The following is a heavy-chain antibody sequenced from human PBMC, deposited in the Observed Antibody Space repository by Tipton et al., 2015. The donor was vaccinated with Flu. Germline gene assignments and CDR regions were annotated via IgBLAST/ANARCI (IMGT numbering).Heavy chain of an antibody. Sequence: TLSLTCTVSGGSISSGSYYWSWIRQPAGKGLEWIGRIYTSGSTNYNPSLKSRVTISVGTSKNQFSLKLSSVTAADTAVYYCARYYYDSSGYPQGAYYFDYWGQGTLVNVTS. CDR3: ARYYYDSSGYPQGAYYFDY. CDR1: GGSISSGSYY. V-gene: IGHV4-61*02. J-gene: IGHJ4*02. D-gene: IGHD3-22*01. CDR2: IYTSGST.